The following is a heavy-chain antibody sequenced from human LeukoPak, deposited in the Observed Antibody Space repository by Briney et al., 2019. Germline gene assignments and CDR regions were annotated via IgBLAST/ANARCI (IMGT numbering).Heavy chain of an antibody. J-gene: IGHJ5*02. V-gene: IGHV4-59*11. Sequence: SETLSLTCTVSGVSIRSHYWSWIRQPPGKGLEWIGYIYFSGATNYNPSLESRVTMSVDTSKNQFSLNLSSVTAADTALYYCARALRDSNYGWFDPWGQGTLVTVSS. CDR2: IYFSGAT. CDR1: GVSIRSHY. D-gene: IGHD4-11*01. CDR3: ARALRDSNYGWFDP.